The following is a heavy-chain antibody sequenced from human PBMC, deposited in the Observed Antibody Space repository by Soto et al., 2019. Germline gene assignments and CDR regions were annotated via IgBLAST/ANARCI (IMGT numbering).Heavy chain of an antibody. CDR2: LSPYTDDP. CDR3: ATVVPGPEAGFHP. V-gene: IGHV1-18*01. CDR1: GNTFTNFG. D-gene: IGHD3-10*01. Sequence: QGQLVQSGVEVKKPGASVRVSCSASGNTFTNFGVTWVRQAPGQGLEWMGWLSPYTDDPSYAQKFQGRVTMTMDTFTNIADLDLRSLTFDETAVYYCATVVPGPEAGFHPWGQGTLVTVSS. J-gene: IGHJ5*02.